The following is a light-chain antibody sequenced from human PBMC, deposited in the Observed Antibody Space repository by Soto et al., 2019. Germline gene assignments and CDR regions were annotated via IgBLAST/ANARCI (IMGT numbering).Light chain of an antibody. V-gene: IGKV3-20*01. CDR2: AAS. CDR3: QQYGKSPLT. Sequence: EILLTQSPGTLSLSPGERATLFCRASQSVSRSYLAWYQQKPGQAPSLLIFAASSRAAGIPKRFSGAGSGTDFTLTISRLEPGDFAVYYCQQYGKSPLTFGGGTKVEIK. J-gene: IGKJ4*01. CDR1: QSVSRSY.